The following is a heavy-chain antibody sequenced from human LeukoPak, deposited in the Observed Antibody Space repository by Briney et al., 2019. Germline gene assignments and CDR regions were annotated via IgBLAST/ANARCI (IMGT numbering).Heavy chain of an antibody. CDR1: GFTFSSYV. Sequence: PGGSLRLSCAASGFTFSSYVMHWVRQAPGKGLEWVAVISYDGSNKYYADSVKGRFTISRDNSKNTLYLQMNSLRAEDTAVYYCARDGSYDYVWGSYRPRFDYWGQGTLVTVSS. CDR2: ISYDGSNK. V-gene: IGHV3-30-3*01. J-gene: IGHJ4*02. CDR3: ARDGSYDYVWGSYRPRFDY. D-gene: IGHD3-16*02.